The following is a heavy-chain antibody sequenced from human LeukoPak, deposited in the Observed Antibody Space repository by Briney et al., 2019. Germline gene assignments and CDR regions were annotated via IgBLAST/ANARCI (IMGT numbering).Heavy chain of an antibody. CDR3: ARAPHYSNYGPYYYGMDV. V-gene: IGHV3-11*06. CDR2: ISSSSSYT. J-gene: IGHJ6*02. D-gene: IGHD4-11*01. Sequence: GGSPRLSCAASGFTFSDYYMSWIRQAPGKGLEWVSYISSSSSYTNYADSVKGRFTISRDNAKNSLYLQMNSLRAEDTAVYYCARAPHYSNYGPYYYGMDVWGQGTTVTVSS. CDR1: GFTFSDYY.